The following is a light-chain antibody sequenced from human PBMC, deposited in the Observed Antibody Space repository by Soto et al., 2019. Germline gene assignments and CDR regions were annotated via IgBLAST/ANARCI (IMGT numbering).Light chain of an antibody. CDR1: QDITKK. CDR2: DAS. Sequence: DIQMTQSPSSLSASVGDRVTITCQVSQDITKKLNWYQQKPGKAPKLLIYDASNLESGVPSRFSGHGSGTVFAFTISSLQPEDFATYYCQQYGVFGTGTKVDI. CDR3: QQYGV. V-gene: IGKV1-33*01. J-gene: IGKJ3*01.